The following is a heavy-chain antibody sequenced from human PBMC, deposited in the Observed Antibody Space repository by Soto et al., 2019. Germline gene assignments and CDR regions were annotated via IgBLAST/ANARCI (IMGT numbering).Heavy chain of an antibody. V-gene: IGHV1-3*01. CDR2: INAANGDT. CDR1: GYTFTSYG. CDR3: TRDASRDSSARGWFDP. J-gene: IGHJ5*02. D-gene: IGHD6-13*01. Sequence: ASVKVSCKASGYTFTSYGIHWVRQAPGQRLEWMGWINAANGDTKYSPKFQGRVTITRDTSASTAYMELSSLRAEDTAVYYCTRDASRDSSARGWFDPWGPGTLVTVSS.